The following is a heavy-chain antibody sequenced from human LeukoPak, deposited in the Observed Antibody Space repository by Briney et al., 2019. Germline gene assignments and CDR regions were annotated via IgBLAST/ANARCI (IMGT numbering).Heavy chain of an antibody. CDR2: IRYDGSNK. CDR1: GFTFSSYG. J-gene: IGHJ4*02. V-gene: IGHV3-33*01. CDR3: ARDPGGSGGYYFDY. Sequence: PGGSLRLSCAASGFTFSSYGMHWVRQAPGKGLEWVAVIRYDGSNKYYADSVKGRFTISRDNSKNTLYLQMNSLRAEDTAVYYCARDPGGSGGYYFDYWGQGTLVTVSS. D-gene: IGHD6-19*01.